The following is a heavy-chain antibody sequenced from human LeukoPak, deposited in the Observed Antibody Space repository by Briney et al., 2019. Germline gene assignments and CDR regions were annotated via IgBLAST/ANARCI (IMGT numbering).Heavy chain of an antibody. Sequence: EASVKVSCKASGGTFSSYAISWVRQAPGQGLEWMGRIIPIFGIANYAQKFQGRVTIIADKSTSTAYMELSSMRSEDTAVYYCASQYSSPGDYYYGMDVWGQGTTVTVSS. J-gene: IGHJ6*02. V-gene: IGHV1-69*04. CDR3: ASQYSSPGDYYYGMDV. CDR1: GGTFSSYA. D-gene: IGHD6-19*01. CDR2: IIPIFGIA.